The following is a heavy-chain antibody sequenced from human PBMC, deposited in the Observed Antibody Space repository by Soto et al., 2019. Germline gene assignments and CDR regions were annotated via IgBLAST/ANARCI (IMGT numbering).Heavy chain of an antibody. D-gene: IGHD1-26*01. Sequence: EVQLLESGGGLVQPGGSLRLSCAASGFTFSSYAMRWVRQAPVKGLEWVSAISGSGGSTYYPDSVKGRFTISRDNSKNTLDLQMNSLRAEDTAVYYCARRGSGSYYDYWGQGTLVTVSS. V-gene: IGHV3-23*01. CDR2: ISGSGGST. J-gene: IGHJ4*02. CDR1: GFTFSSYA. CDR3: ARRGSGSYYDY.